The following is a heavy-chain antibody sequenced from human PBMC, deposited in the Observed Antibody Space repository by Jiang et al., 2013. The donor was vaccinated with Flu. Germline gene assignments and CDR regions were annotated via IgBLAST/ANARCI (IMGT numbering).Heavy chain of an antibody. D-gene: IGHD5-24*01. Sequence: SGAEVKKPGSSVKVSCKSSGGTFSSYSFNWVRQAPGQGLEWMGGIIPIFGTANYAQNFQGRVTISADESTNTAYMELSSLRFEDTAMYYCAGDPPFGGYNAEFDLWGQGTMVTVSS. J-gene: IGHJ3*01. CDR1: GGTFSSYS. V-gene: IGHV1-69*01. CDR3: AGDPPFGGYNAEFDL. CDR2: IIPIFGTA.